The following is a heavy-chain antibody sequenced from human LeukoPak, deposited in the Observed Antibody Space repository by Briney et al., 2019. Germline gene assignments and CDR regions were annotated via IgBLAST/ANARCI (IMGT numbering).Heavy chain of an antibody. CDR3: AKGILWFGELPRDGFDY. V-gene: IGHV3-30*02. J-gene: IGHJ4*02. CDR1: GFTFSSYG. Sequence: PGGSLRLSCAASGFTFSSYGMHWVRQAPGKGLEWVAFIRYDGSNKYYADSVKGRFTISRDNSKNTLYLQMNSLRAEDTAVYYCAKGILWFGELPRDGFDYWGRGTLVTVSS. CDR2: IRYDGSNK. D-gene: IGHD3-10*01.